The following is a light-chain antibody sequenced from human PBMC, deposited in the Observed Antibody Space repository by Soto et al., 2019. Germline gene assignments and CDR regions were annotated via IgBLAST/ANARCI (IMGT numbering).Light chain of an antibody. Sequence: RVMTQSPATLSASPGEKIALSCRASQTVSSNLAWYQHKPGRAPRLLIYATSTRATDASARFSGSGDGTEFTLTISSLQPEDFAVYYCQQYNNWPQVSFGPGTKVDIK. V-gene: IGKV3-15*01. CDR2: ATS. CDR3: QQYNNWPQVS. CDR1: QTVSSN. J-gene: IGKJ1*01.